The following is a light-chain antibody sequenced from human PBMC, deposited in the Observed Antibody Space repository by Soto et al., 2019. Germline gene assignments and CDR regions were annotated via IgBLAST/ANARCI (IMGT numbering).Light chain of an antibody. CDR2: DAS. J-gene: IGKJ4*01. V-gene: IGKV3-11*01. Sequence: EIVLTQSPATLSLSPGERATLSCRASQSISSYLAWYQQKPGQAPRLLIYDASNRATGTPARFSGSGSGTDFPLTISNLDPEDFAVYYCQQRGNWPPLTFGGGTKVEIK. CDR3: QQRGNWPPLT. CDR1: QSISSY.